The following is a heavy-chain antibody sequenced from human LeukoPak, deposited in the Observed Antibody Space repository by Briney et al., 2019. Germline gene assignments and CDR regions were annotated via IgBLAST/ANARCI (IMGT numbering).Heavy chain of an antibody. Sequence: SETLSLTCTVAGVSISSYYWGWIRQPPGHGLEWIGYIYYSGSTNYNPALKSRVTISVDKSKNQFSLKLSSVTAADTAVYYCARWGGSYLNWFDPWGQGTLVTVSS. CDR2: IYYSGST. CDR1: GVSISSYY. D-gene: IGHD1-26*01. V-gene: IGHV4-59*01. CDR3: ARWGGSYLNWFDP. J-gene: IGHJ5*02.